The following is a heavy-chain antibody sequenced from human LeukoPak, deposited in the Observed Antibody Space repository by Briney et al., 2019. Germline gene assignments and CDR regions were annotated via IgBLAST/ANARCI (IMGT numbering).Heavy chain of an antibody. V-gene: IGHV3-23*01. J-gene: IGHJ4*02. Sequence: GGSLRLSCAASGFTFSSYAMSWVRQAPGKGLEWVSAISGSGGSTYYADSVKGRFTISRDNSKNTLYLQMNSLRAEDTAVYYCAKGSGSSCYSPCDYWGQGILVTVSS. CDR3: AKGSGSSCYSPCDY. D-gene: IGHD2-15*01. CDR1: GFTFSSYA. CDR2: ISGSGGST.